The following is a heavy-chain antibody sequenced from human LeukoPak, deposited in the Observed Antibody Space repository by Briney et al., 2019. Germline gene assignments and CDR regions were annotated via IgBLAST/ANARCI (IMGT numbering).Heavy chain of an antibody. Sequence: KTSETLSLTCAVYGGSFSGYYWSWIRQPPGKGLEWIGEINHSGSTNYNPSLKSRVTISVDTSKNQFSLKLSSVTAADTAVYYCARGRGIAVAGTPIDYWGQGTLVTVSS. V-gene: IGHV4-34*01. CDR3: ARGRGIAVAGTPIDY. CDR2: INHSGST. D-gene: IGHD6-19*01. CDR1: GGSFSGYY. J-gene: IGHJ4*02.